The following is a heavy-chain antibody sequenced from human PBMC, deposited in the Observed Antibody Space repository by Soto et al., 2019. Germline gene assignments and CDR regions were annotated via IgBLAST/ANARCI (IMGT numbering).Heavy chain of an antibody. CDR3: ARGSIAVAGTHGSWFDP. CDR1: GGSFSGYY. CDR2: INHSGST. D-gene: IGHD6-19*01. Sequence: QVQLQQWGAGLLKPSETLSLTCAVYGGSFSGYYWSWIRQPPGKGLEWIGEINHSGSTNYNPSLKSRVTISVDTSKNQFSLKLSSVTAADTAVYYCARGSIAVAGTHGSWFDPWGQGTLVTVSS. J-gene: IGHJ5*02. V-gene: IGHV4-34*01.